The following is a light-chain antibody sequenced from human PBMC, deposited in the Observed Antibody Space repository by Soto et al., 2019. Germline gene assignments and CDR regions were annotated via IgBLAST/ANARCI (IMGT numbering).Light chain of an antibody. J-gene: IGKJ5*01. CDR1: QSISGY. Sequence: DIQVTQSPSSLSASVGDRVTISCRASQSISGYLNWYQQKPGKAPNLLIFDASSLQSGVQSRFSGRGSGAEYTLTISSLQPEDFATYFCQHSYSNFPITFGQGTRLEIK. V-gene: IGKV1-39*01. CDR2: DAS. CDR3: QHSYSNFPIT.